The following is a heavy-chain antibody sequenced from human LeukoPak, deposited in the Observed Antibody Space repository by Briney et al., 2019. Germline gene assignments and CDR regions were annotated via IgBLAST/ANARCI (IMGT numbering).Heavy chain of an antibody. CDR3: ARDKYYYDSSGYVLDY. Sequence: PGGSLRLSCAASGFTFSSYEMNWVRQAPGKGLEWVSYISSSSSYIYYADSVKGRFTISRDNAKNSLYLQMNSLRAEDTAVYYCARDKYYYDSSGYVLDYWGQGTLVTVSS. D-gene: IGHD3-22*01. CDR1: GFTFSSYE. J-gene: IGHJ4*02. CDR2: ISSSSSYI. V-gene: IGHV3-21*05.